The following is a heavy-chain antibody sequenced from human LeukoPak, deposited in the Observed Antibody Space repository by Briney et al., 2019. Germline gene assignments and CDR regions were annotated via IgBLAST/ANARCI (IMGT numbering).Heavy chain of an antibody. CDR3: AKDQGMAAAGTNSNWFDP. J-gene: IGHJ5*02. D-gene: IGHD6-13*01. CDR1: GGSISSSSYY. Sequence: ETLSLTCTVSGGSISSSSYYWGWIRQPPGKGLEWVSGISGSGGTTYYADSVKGRFTISRDNSKNTLYLQMNSLRAEDTAVYFCAKDQGMAAAGTNSNWFDPWGQGTLVTVSS. CDR2: ISGSGGTT. V-gene: IGHV3-23*01.